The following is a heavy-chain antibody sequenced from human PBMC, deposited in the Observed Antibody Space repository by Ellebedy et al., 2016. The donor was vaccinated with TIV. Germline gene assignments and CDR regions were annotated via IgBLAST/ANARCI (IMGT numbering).Heavy chain of an antibody. D-gene: IGHD6-6*01. J-gene: IGHJ4*02. Sequence: GESLKISCKGSGYSFTSYWIGWVRQMPGKGLEWMGVIYPGDSDTGYSPSFQGQVTISADKSISTAYLQWSSLKASDTAMYYCASSSIAAHFDYWGQGTLVTVSS. CDR2: IYPGDSDT. V-gene: IGHV5-51*01. CDR3: ASSSIAAHFDY. CDR1: GYSFTSYW.